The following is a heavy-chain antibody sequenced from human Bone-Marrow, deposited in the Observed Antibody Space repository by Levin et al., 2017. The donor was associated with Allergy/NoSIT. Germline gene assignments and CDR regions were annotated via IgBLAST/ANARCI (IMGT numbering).Heavy chain of an antibody. CDR2: ISGSSTFI. CDR1: GFSFSSYY. D-gene: IGHD3-10*01. V-gene: IGHV3-21*01. Sequence: GESLKISCAASGFSFSSYYMHWVRQAPGKGLEWVSYISGSSTFIYYADSVKGRFTISRDNANKSLYLEMTSPRAEDTAIYYCARLRGAGLFDYWGQGVLVTVAS. CDR3: ARLRGAGLFDY. J-gene: IGHJ4*02.